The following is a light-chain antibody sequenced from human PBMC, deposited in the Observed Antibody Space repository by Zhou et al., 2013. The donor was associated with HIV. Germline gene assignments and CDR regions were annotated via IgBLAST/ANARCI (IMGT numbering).Light chain of an antibody. V-gene: IGKV1-5*03. CDR3: QQYHIFLVT. CDR2: EAS. J-gene: IGKJ4*01. Sequence: DIQMTQSPSTLSASVGDRVTITCRASQSVNKWLAWYQQKPGKAPNVLIYEASTLEAGVPSRFRGSGSGTEFTLTINNLQPDDFATYYCQQYHIFLVTFGGGTKVEIK. CDR1: QSVNKW.